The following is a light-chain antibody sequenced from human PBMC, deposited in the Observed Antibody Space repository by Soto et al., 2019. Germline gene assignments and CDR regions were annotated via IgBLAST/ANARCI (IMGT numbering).Light chain of an antibody. CDR3: QHYGDSSWT. Sequence: EIVLTQSPGTLSLSPGEGVTLSCRASQRVTNNNLAWFQQKPGQAPRLLIHAASTRAVGIPVRFSGGGSGTDFTLAISRLEPEDFAVYFCQHYGDSSWTFGQGTRVEIK. J-gene: IGKJ1*01. V-gene: IGKV3-20*01. CDR2: AAS. CDR1: QRVTNNN.